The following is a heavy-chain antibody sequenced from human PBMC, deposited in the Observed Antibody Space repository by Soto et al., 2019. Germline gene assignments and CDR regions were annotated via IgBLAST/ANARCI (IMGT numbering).Heavy chain of an antibody. D-gene: IGHD6-19*01. CDR2: IIPILGIA. CDR3: ARGYSSEVGRPPYYYYGMDV. Sequence: SVKVSCKASGGTFSSYTISWVRQAPGQGLEWMGRIIPILGIANYAQKFQGRVTITADKSTSTAYMELSSLRSEDTAVYYCARGYSSEVGRPPYYYYGMDVWGQ. V-gene: IGHV1-69*02. J-gene: IGHJ6*02. CDR1: GGTFSSYT.